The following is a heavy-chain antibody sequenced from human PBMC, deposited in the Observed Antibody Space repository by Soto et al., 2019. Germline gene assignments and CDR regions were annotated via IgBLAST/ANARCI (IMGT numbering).Heavy chain of an antibody. Sequence: SEILSLTCTVSGGSISSYYWSWIRQPPGKGLEWIGYIYYSGSTNYNPSLKSRVTISVDTSKNQFSLKLSSVTAADTAVYYCERARRDYIWGSYRHDYYYYYMDVWGKGTTVTVSS. CDR3: ERARRDYIWGSYRHDYYYYYMDV. CDR2: IYYSGST. CDR1: GGSISSYY. D-gene: IGHD3-16*02. J-gene: IGHJ6*03. V-gene: IGHV4-59*01.